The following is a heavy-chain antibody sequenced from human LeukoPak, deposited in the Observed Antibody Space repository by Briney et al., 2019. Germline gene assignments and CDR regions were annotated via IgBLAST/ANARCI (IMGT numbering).Heavy chain of an antibody. V-gene: IGHV3-7*01. CDR3: ARDREIWLRHNWFDP. CDR2: IKQDGSEE. D-gene: IGHD5-24*01. Sequence: GGSLRLSCAASGFTFSSYWMSWVRQAPGKGLEWVAKIKQDGSEEYYVDSVKGRFTISRDNAKNSLFLQMNSLTAEDTAVYYCARDREIWLRHNWFDPWGQGTLVTVSS. J-gene: IGHJ5*02. CDR1: GFTFSSYW.